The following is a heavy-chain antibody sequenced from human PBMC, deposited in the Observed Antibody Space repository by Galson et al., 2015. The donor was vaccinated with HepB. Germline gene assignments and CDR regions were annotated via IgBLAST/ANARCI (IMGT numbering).Heavy chain of an antibody. Sequence: SVKVSCKASGGTFSSYTISWVRQAPGQGLEWMGRIIPILGIANYAQKFQGRVTITADKSTSTAYMELSSLRSEDTAVYYCARESDGYCSGGSCYCRYWGQGTLVTVSS. V-gene: IGHV1-69*04. J-gene: IGHJ4*02. CDR2: IIPILGIA. CDR3: ARESDGYCSGGSCYCRY. D-gene: IGHD2-15*01. CDR1: GGTFSSYT.